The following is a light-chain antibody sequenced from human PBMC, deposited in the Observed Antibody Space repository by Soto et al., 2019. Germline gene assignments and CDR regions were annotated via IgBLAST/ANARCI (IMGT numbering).Light chain of an antibody. CDR2: GDS. V-gene: IGLV1-40*01. J-gene: IGLJ3*02. CDR3: QSYDSSLTAVV. Sequence: QSVLTQPPSVSGAPGQRVIISCTGSSSNIGANYDVHWYQQLPGTAPKLLIHGDSNRPSGVPDRFSGSKSGTSASLAITGLQAEDEADYYCQSYDSSLTAVVFGGGTKLTVL. CDR1: SSNIGANYD.